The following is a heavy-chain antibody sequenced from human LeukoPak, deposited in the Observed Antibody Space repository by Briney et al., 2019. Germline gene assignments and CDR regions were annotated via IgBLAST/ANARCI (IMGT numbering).Heavy chain of an antibody. CDR2: IYYSGST. J-gene: IGHJ4*02. Sequence: SGTLSLTCTVSGGSISSYYWSWIRQPPGKGLEWIGYIYYSGSTNYNPSLKSRVTISVDTSKNQFSLKLSSVTAADTAVYYCARLGYYYDSSGYLTPYYFDYWGQGTLVTVSS. CDR3: ARLGYYYDSSGYLTPYYFDY. V-gene: IGHV4-59*01. CDR1: GGSISSYY. D-gene: IGHD3-22*01.